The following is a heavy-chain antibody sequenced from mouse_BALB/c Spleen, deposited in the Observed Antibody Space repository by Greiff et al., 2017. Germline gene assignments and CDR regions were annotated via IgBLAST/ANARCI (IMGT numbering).Heavy chain of an antibody. J-gene: IGHJ4*01. D-gene: IGHD2-1*01. CDR2: ISNGGGST. V-gene: IGHV5-12-2*01. CDR1: GFTFSSYT. Sequence: EVHLVESGGGLVQPGGSLKLSCAASGFTFSSYTMSWVRQTPEKRLEWVAYISNGGGSTYYPDTVKGRFTISRDNAKNTLYLQMSSLKSEDTAMYYCARSYGNDAMDYWGQGTSVTVSS. CDR3: ARSYGNDAMDY.